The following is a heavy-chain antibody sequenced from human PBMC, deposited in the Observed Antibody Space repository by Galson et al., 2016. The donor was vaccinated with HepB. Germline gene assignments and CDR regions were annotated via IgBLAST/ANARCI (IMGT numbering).Heavy chain of an antibody. V-gene: IGHV4-4*02. CDR1: GDSVSSDYW. CDR3: ARVAEYSDRSAYYSDL. CDR2: IYHTGST. D-gene: IGHD3-22*01. J-gene: IGHJ4*02. Sequence: SETLSLTCAVSGDSVSSDYWWSWVRQPPGKGLEWIGEIYHTGSTAYNPSLNSRVTMSVDQSKNQFSLNPASVTAAATAVYYWARVAEYSDRSAYYSDLWGQGTLVTVSS.